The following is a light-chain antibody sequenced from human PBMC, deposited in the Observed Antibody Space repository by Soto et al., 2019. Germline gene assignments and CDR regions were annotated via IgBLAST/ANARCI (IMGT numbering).Light chain of an antibody. Sequence: DMEMTQSPSSLSASVGDRVTITCRASQSISNYLNWYQHKPGKVPKLLIYAASSLQSGVPTRFSGSGAGTEFTLTINSLQPDDFATYYCQQSYGTPLTFGGGTKIEIK. J-gene: IGKJ4*01. CDR2: AAS. CDR3: QQSYGTPLT. V-gene: IGKV1-39*01. CDR1: QSISNY.